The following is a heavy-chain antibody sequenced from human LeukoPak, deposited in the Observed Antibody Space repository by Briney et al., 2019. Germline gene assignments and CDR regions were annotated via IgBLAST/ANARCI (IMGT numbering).Heavy chain of an antibody. CDR2: MNPNSGNT. CDR1: GYTFTSYY. V-gene: IGHV1-8*02. Sequence: GALVKVSCKASGYTFTSYYMHWVRQAPGQGLEWMGWMNPNSGNTGYAQKFQGRVTMTRNTSISTAYMELSSLRSEDTAVYYCARSLITDDAFDIWGQGTMVTVSS. J-gene: IGHJ3*02. D-gene: IGHD3-16*01. CDR3: ARSLITDDAFDI.